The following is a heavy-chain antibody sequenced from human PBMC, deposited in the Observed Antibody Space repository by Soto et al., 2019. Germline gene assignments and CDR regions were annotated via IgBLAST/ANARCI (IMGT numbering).Heavy chain of an antibody. D-gene: IGHD6-13*01. CDR1: GGSISSGGYY. CDR3: ARDNSQLVHGEDNWFDP. V-gene: IGHV4-31*03. J-gene: IGHJ5*02. CDR2: IYYSGST. Sequence: SETLSLTCTVSGGSISSGGYYWSWIRQHPGKGLEWIGYIYYSGSTYYNPSLKSRVTISVDTSKNQFSLKLSSVTAADTAVYYCARDNSQLVHGEDNWFDPWGQGTLVTVSS.